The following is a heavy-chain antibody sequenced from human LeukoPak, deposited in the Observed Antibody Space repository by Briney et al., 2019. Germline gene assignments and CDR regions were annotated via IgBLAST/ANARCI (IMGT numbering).Heavy chain of an antibody. CDR3: AAWGGSNWFDY. Sequence: GASLRPSWAAAGFYASNYTIRWVRLPAKGLLGWVSVILSSGDAHYTNSIKGQFTVSRDNSKNTWYLQMSSLRADDTALYYCAAWGGSNWFDYWGRGTQVTVSS. CDR2: ILSSGDA. D-gene: IGHD4-11*01. CDR1: GFYASNYT. J-gene: IGHJ4*02. V-gene: IGHV3-53*01.